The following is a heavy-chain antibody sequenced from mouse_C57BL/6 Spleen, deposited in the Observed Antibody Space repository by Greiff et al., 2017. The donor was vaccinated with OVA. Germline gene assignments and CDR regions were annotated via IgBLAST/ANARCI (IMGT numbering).Heavy chain of an antibody. J-gene: IGHJ2*01. Sequence: EVKLVESGGGLVKPGGSLKLSCAASGFTFSSYAMSWVRQTPEKRLEWVATISDGGSYTYYPDNVKGRFTISRDNAKNNLYLQMSHLKYEDTAMYYCAREGDGSSYSFDYWGQGTTLTVSS. CDR2: ISDGGSYT. D-gene: IGHD1-1*01. CDR3: AREGDGSSYSFDY. V-gene: IGHV5-4*01. CDR1: GFTFSSYA.